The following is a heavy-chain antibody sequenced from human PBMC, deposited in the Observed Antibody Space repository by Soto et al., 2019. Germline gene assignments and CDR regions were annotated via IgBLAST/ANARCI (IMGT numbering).Heavy chain of an antibody. CDR2: IYYSGST. V-gene: IGHV4-59*01. D-gene: IGHD2-15*01. Sequence: QVQLQESGPGLVKPSETLSLTCTVSGGSISSYYWSWIRQPPGKGLEWIGYIYYSGSTNYNPYLKSRVTISVDTSKNQFSLKLSSVTAADTAVYYCARGDGGSCYDYWGQGTLVTVSS. CDR1: GGSISSYY. CDR3: ARGDGGSCYDY. J-gene: IGHJ4*02.